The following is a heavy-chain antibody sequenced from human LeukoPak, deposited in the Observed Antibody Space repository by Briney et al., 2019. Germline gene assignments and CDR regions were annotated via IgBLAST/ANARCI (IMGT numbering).Heavy chain of an antibody. CDR3: TTEGVVVAAPIDC. J-gene: IGHJ4*02. CDR1: GFTFINAW. Sequence: GGSLRLSCAASGFTFINAWMTWVRQAPGKGLAWVGRIKSKTDGGTTDYAAPVKGRFTISRDDSKNTLYLQMNSLKTEDTAVYYCTTEGVVVAAPIDCWGQGTLVTVSS. V-gene: IGHV3-15*01. CDR2: IKSKTDGGTT. D-gene: IGHD2-15*01.